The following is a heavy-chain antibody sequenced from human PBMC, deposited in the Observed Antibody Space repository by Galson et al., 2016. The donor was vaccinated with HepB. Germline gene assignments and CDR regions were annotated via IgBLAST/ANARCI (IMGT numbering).Heavy chain of an antibody. D-gene: IGHD5-12*01. CDR2: ISSSRNTI. CDR1: GFALSSFN. J-gene: IGHJ5*01. CDR3: AQEVGWLRFAFGS. Sequence: SLRLSCAASGFALSSFNMNRVRQTPGKGLEWISYISSSRNTIGYADSVKGRFTISRDDAKNSLYLQMNNLSVGDTAIYHCAQEVGWLRFAFGSWGQGTLVTVSS. V-gene: IGHV3-48*01.